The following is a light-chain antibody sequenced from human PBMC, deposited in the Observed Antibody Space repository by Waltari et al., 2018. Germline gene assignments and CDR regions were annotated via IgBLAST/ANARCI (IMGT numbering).Light chain of an antibody. CDR1: SSDIGAYNY. CDR3: ASYTSSGALM. Sequence: QSALTQPASVSGSPGQSITVSCTGSSSDIGAYNYVSWYQQHPGKVPKLMIYDVNNRPSGVSHRFFGSKSGNTASLTISGLQPEDEADYYCASYTSSGALMFGGGTKVTVL. J-gene: IGLJ3*02. CDR2: DVN. V-gene: IGLV2-14*03.